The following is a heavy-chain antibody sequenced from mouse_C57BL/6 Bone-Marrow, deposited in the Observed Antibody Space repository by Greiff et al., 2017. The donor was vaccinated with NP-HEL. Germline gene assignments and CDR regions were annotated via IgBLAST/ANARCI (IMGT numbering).Heavy chain of an antibody. CDR1: GFNIKDDY. CDR3: TTWRYRTLAD. Sequence: VQLQQSGAELVRPGASVKLSCTASGFNIKDDYMHWVKQRPEQGLEWVGWIDPENGDTEYASKFQGKATITADTSSNTAYLQLSSLTSEDTAVYYCTTWRYRTLADWGQGTLVTVSA. V-gene: IGHV14-4*01. CDR2: IDPENGDT. D-gene: IGHD5-1*01. J-gene: IGHJ3*01.